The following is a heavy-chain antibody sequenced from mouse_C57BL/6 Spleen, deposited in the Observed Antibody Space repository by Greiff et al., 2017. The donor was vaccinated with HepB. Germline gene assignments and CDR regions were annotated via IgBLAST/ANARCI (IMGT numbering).Heavy chain of an antibody. Sequence: EVKVVESGGGLVQPGGSMKLSCVASGFTFSNYWMNWVRQSPEKGLEWVAQIRLKSDNYATHYAESVKGRFTISRDDSKSSVYLQMNNLRAEDTGIYYCTKLPWFAYWGQGTLVTVSA. CDR2: IRLKSDNYAT. CDR3: TKLPWFAY. J-gene: IGHJ3*01. V-gene: IGHV6-3*01. CDR1: GFTFSNYW.